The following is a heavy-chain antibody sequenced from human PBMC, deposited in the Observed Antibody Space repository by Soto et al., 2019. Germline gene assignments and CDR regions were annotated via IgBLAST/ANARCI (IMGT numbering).Heavy chain of an antibody. V-gene: IGHV4-39*01. D-gene: IGHD3-22*01. J-gene: IGHJ3*02. CDR2: IYYSGST. CDR1: GGSISSSSYY. CDR3: ARPALSGYRDAFDI. Sequence: QLQLQESGPGLVKPSETLSLTCTVSGGSISSSSYYWGWIRQPPGKGLEWIGSIYYSGSTYYNPSLKSRVTISVDTSKNQFSLKLSSVTAADTAVYYCARPALSGYRDAFDIWGQGTMVTVSS.